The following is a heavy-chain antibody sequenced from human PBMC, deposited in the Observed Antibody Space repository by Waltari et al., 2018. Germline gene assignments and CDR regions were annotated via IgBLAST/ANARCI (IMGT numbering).Heavy chain of an antibody. CDR2: IYYSGST. CDR3: ARGGRGALFDY. J-gene: IGHJ4*02. D-gene: IGHD3-10*01. Sequence: QVQLQESGPGLVKPSETLSLTCTVSGGSISSHYWSWIRQPPGKGLEWIGYIYYSGSTNYNPPLKSRVTISVDTSKNQFSRKLSSVTAADTAVYYCARGGRGALFDYWGQGTLVTVSS. CDR1: GGSISSHY. V-gene: IGHV4-59*11.